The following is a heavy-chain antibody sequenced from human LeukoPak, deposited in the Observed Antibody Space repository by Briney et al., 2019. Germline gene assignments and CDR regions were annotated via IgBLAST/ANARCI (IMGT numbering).Heavy chain of an antibody. V-gene: IGHV7-4-1*02. CDR1: GYTFTSYA. CDR3: ARGTNYYGSGSYGYYYYYMDV. J-gene: IGHJ6*03. CDR2: INTNTGNP. Sequence: ASVKVSCKASGYTFTSYAMNWVRQAPGQGLEWMGWINTNTGNPTYAQGFTGRFVFSLDTSVSTAYLQISSLKAEDTAVYYCARGTNYYGSGSYGYYYYYMDVWGKGTTVTVSS. D-gene: IGHD3-10*01.